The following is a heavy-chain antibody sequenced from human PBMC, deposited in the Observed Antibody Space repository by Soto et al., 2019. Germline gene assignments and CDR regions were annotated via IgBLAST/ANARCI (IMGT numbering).Heavy chain of an antibody. J-gene: IGHJ4*01. V-gene: IGHV4-59*01. D-gene: IGHD2-15*01. CDR1: GAPITINY. CDR3: ARDAGGPYDQ. Sequence: PXATLSLTCTVSGAPITINYWSWIRQAPGKGLEWIGYIYYSGSTTCNPSLKSRVTMSADTSKDQFSLKLNSVTAADTAVYYCARDAGGPYDQWGPRILVTVSS. CDR2: IYYSGST.